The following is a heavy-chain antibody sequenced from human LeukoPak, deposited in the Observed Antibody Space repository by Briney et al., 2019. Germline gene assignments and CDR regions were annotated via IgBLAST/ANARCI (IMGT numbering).Heavy chain of an antibody. D-gene: IGHD4-17*01. V-gene: IGHV3-33*01. CDR2: IWYDGSNK. Sequence: PGRSLRLSCAASGFTFSTYGMHWVRQAPGKGLEWVAVIWYDGSNKYYADSVKGRFTISRDNSKNTLYLQMNSLRAEDTAVYYCARDRTVTSWGLGAFDIWGQGTMVTVSS. CDR1: GFTFSTYG. J-gene: IGHJ3*02. CDR3: ARDRTVTSWGLGAFDI.